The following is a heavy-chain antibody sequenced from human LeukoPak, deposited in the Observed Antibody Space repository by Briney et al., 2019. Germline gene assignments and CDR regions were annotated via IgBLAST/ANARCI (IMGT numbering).Heavy chain of an antibody. CDR2: INHSGST. J-gene: IGHJ5*02. CDR3: ARVIKGITMVRGPFDP. V-gene: IGHV4-34*01. CDR1: GGSISSYY. Sequence: SETLSLTCTVSGGSISSYYWSWIRQPPGKGLEWIGEINHSGSTNYNPSLKSRVTISVDTSKNQFSLKLSSVTTADTAVYYCARVIKGITMVRGPFDPWGQGTLVTVSS. D-gene: IGHD3-10*01.